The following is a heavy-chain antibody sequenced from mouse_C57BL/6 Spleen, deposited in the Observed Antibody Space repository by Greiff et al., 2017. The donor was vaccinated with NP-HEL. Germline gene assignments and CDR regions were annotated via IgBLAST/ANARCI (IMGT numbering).Heavy chain of an antibody. CDR2: INPNNGGN. Sequence: VQLQQSGPELVKPGASVKISCKASGYTFTDYYMNWVKQSHGKSLEWLGDINPNNGGNSYNQKFKGKATLTVDKSSSTAYMERRSLTSEDYAVYCCARSGKRNYYAMDYWGQGTSVTVSS. V-gene: IGHV1-26*01. CDR3: ARSGKRNYYAMDY. J-gene: IGHJ4*01. CDR1: GYTFTDYY. D-gene: IGHD1-1*01.